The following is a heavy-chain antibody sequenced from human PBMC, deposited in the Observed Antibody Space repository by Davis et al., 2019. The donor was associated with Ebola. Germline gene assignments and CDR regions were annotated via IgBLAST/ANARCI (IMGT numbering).Heavy chain of an antibody. D-gene: IGHD1-7*01. CDR2: ISAYNGNT. V-gene: IGHV1-18*01. J-gene: IGHJ5*02. CDR1: GGTFSSYA. CDR3: AREITGTTGNWFDP. Sequence: ASVKVSCKASGGTFSSYAISWVRQAPGQGLEWMGWISAYNGNTNYAQKLQGRVTMTTDTSTSTAYMELSSLRSEDTAVYYCAREITGTTGNWFDPWGQGTLVTVSS.